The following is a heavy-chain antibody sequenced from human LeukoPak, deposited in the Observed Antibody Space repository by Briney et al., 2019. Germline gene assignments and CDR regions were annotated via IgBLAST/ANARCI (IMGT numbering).Heavy chain of an antibody. CDR3: AGPFCGGDCYSDFDY. Sequence: PSETLSLTCTVSGGSISSSSYYWGWIRQPPGKGLEWIGSIYYSGSTYYNPSLKSRVTISVDTSKNQFSLKLSSVTAADTAVYYCAGPFCGGDCYSDFDYWGQGTLVTVSS. D-gene: IGHD2-21*02. J-gene: IGHJ4*02. CDR2: IYYSGST. CDR1: GGSISSSSYY. V-gene: IGHV4-39*01.